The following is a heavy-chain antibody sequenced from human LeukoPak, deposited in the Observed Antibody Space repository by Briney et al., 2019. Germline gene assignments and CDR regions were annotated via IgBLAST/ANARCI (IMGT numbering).Heavy chain of an antibody. J-gene: IGHJ4*02. D-gene: IGHD4-17*01. CDR2: IYPDGRT. V-gene: IGHV3-53*01. Sequence: QTGGSLRLSCAVSGFTVTDSYMSWVRQAPGKGLQWVSVIYPDGRTYYADSVKGRFTISRDISRNTLLLQMNSLRPDDTAVHYCARTNPVYGDYDYWGQGTLGTVSS. CDR3: ARTNPVYGDYDY. CDR1: GFTVTDSY.